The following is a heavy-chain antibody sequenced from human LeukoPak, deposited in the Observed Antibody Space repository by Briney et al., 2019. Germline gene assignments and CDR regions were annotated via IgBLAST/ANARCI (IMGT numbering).Heavy chain of an antibody. Sequence: SETLSLTCTVSGGSISNYYWSWIRQPPGKGLEWIGYVYYSGSTNYNPSLKSRVTISVDTSENQFSLKLNSVTAADTAVYYCARGFSGNYSFDYWSQGTLVTVSS. D-gene: IGHD3-22*01. CDR2: VYYSGST. J-gene: IGHJ4*02. CDR1: GGSISNYY. V-gene: IGHV4-59*01. CDR3: ARGFSGNYSFDY.